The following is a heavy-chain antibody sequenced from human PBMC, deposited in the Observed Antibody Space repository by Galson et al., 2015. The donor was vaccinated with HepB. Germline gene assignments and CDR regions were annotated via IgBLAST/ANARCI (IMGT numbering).Heavy chain of an antibody. CDR1: GGTFSSYA. Sequence: KVSCKASGGTFSSYAISWVRQAPGQGLEWMGGIIPIFGTANYAQKFQGRVTITADESTSTAYMELSSLRSEDTAVYYCARSITIFGVVIFDYWGQGTLVTVSS. V-gene: IGHV1-69*01. J-gene: IGHJ4*02. D-gene: IGHD3-3*01. CDR2: IIPIFGTA. CDR3: ARSITIFGVVIFDY.